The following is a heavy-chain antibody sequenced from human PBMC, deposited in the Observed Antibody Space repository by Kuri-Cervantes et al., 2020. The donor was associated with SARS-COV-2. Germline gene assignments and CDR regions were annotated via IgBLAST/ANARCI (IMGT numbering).Heavy chain of an antibody. Sequence: LKISCAASGFTFSSYAMSWVRQAPGKGLEWVSAISGSGGSTYYADSVKGRFTISRDNSKNTLYPQMNSLRAEDTAVYYCAKDGAPYYYGSGSLFGMDVWGQGTTVTVSS. V-gene: IGHV3-23*01. D-gene: IGHD3-10*01. J-gene: IGHJ6*02. CDR2: ISGSGGST. CDR1: GFTFSSYA. CDR3: AKDGAPYYYGSGSLFGMDV.